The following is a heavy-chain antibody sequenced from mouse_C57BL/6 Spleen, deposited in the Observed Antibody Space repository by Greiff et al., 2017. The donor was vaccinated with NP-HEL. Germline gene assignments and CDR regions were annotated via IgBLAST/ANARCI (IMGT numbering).Heavy chain of an antibody. V-gene: IGHV1-26*01. CDR1: GYTFTDYY. CDR3: ARDLRADV. J-gene: IGHJ1*03. Sequence: EVQLQQSGPELVKPGASVKISCKASGYTFTDYYMNWVKQSHGKSLEWIGDINPNNGGTSYNQKFKGKATLTVDKSSSTAYMELRSLTSEDSAVYYCARDLRADVWGTGTTVTVSS. D-gene: IGHD5-1*01. CDR2: INPNNGGT.